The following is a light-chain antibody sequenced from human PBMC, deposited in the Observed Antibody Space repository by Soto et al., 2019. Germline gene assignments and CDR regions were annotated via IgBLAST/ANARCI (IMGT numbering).Light chain of an antibody. CDR1: QSISSW. CDR3: QQYNGT. Sequence: DIPMTQSPSTLSAFVGDRVTITCRASQSISSWLAWYQQKPGKAPKLLIYKASSLESGVPSRFSGSGSGTEFTLTISSLQPDDFATYYCQQYNGTFGQGTKLEIK. J-gene: IGKJ2*01. V-gene: IGKV1-5*03. CDR2: KAS.